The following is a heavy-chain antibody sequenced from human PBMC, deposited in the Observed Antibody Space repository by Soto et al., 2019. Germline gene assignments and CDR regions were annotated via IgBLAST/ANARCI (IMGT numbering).Heavy chain of an antibody. D-gene: IGHD3-16*01. Sequence: SETLSLTCTVSCGSVSSGSYYWSWIRQPPGKGLEWIGYIYYSGSTNYNPSLKSRVTISVDTSKNQFSLKLSSVTAADTAVYYCARGPGLVTNYYYYGMDVWGQGTTVTVSS. CDR3: ARGPGLVTNYYYYGMDV. CDR2: IYYSGST. CDR1: CGSVSSGSYY. J-gene: IGHJ6*02. V-gene: IGHV4-61*01.